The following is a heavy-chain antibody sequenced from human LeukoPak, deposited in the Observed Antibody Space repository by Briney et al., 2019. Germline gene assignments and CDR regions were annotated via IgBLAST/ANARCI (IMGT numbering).Heavy chain of an antibody. D-gene: IGHD2/OR15-2a*01. CDR3: ARRFLLWAPGCGYYGMDV. J-gene: IGHJ6*02. CDR1: GGSFSGYY. CDR2: INHSGST. Sequence: SETLSLTRAVYGGSFSGYYWSSIREPPGTGREWMGEINHSGSTNYNPSLTSRVTISVDTSKNQFSLKLSSVTAADTAVYYCARRFLLWAPGCGYYGMDVWGQGTTVTVSS. V-gene: IGHV4-34*01.